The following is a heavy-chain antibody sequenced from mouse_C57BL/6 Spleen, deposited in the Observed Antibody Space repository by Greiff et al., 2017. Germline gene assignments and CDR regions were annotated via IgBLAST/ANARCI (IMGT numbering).Heavy chain of an antibody. J-gene: IGHJ3*01. CDR1: GYTFTSYW. V-gene: IGHV1-55*01. Sequence: QVQLKQPGAELVKPGASVKMSCKASGYTFTSYWITWVKQRPGQGLEWIGDIYPGSGSTNYNEKFKSKATLTVDTSSSTAYMQLSSLTSEDSAVYYCARGDYEYDSGFAYWGQGTLVTVSA. CDR2: IYPGSGST. CDR3: ARGDYEYDSGFAY. D-gene: IGHD2-4*01.